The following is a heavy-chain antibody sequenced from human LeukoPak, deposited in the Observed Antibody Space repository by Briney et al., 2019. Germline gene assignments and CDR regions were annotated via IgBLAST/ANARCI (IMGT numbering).Heavy chain of an antibody. Sequence: PGGSLRLSCAASGFTFSISAMTWVRQAPGRGLEWVSYISSGGSTIYYADSVKGRFTISRDNAKDSLYLQMNSLRAEDTAVYYCARMGYNYGYRGFDHWGQGTLVTVSS. J-gene: IGHJ4*02. D-gene: IGHD5-18*01. CDR1: GFTFSISA. CDR2: ISSGGSTI. V-gene: IGHV3-48*03. CDR3: ARMGYNYGYRGFDH.